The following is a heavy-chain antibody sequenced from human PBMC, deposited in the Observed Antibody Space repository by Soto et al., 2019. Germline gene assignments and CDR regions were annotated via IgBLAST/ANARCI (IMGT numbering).Heavy chain of an antibody. CDR2: ISSSSSTI. Sequence: EVQLVESGGGLVQPGGSLRLSCAASGFTFSSYSMNWVRQAPGKGLEWVSYISSSSSTIYYADSVKGRFTNSRDNAKNTLYLQITSLIAEDTAVYYSAGYCTNRVCADYYYYYMDVWGKGTTVTVSS. D-gene: IGHD2-8*01. CDR1: GFTFSSYS. V-gene: IGHV3-48*01. J-gene: IGHJ6*03. CDR3: AGYCTNRVCADYYYYYMDV.